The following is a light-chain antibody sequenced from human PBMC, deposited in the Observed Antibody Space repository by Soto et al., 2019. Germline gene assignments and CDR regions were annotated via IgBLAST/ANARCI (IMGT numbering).Light chain of an antibody. J-gene: IGLJ1*01. V-gene: IGLV2-14*01. CDR1: SSDIGGYNF. CDR2: DVG. CDR3: NSYRTVSTSF. Sequence: QSALTQPASVSGSPGQSITIACTGTSSDIGGYNFVSWYQQHPGKAPKLLIYDVGNRPSGVSNRFSGSKSGNTASLTISGLQAEDEAHYYCNSYRTVSTSFFGTGTKLTVL.